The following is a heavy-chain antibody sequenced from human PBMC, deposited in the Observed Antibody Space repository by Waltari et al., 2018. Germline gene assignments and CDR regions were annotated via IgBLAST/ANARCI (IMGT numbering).Heavy chain of an antibody. J-gene: IGHJ6*02. Sequence: EVQMVESGGGLVQPGGSLRLSCAASGATFSNSWMDWVRQAAGKGLEWIANIKPDGSEKNYVDSVKGRFTISRANTKNSLYLQMNSLRAEDTAVYYCSKSLDVWGPGTSVTVSS. V-gene: IGHV3-7*01. CDR2: IKPDGSEK. CDR1: GATFSNSW. CDR3: SKSLDV.